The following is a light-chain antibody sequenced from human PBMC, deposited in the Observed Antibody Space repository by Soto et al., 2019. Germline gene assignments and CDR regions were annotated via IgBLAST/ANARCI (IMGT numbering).Light chain of an antibody. J-gene: IGKJ5*01. CDR2: DGY. V-gene: IGKV3-11*01. CDR3: QQRAMWPIT. Sequence: ESVLTLSKVSLCFSSGQRVTLSFGASQTFSNLLAWYQQRPGQPPRLLIYDGYYRATDTPPRFSGSGSGTDFTLTSSSLGPEDSAVYYCQQRAMWPITFGQGTRLEIK. CDR1: QTFSNL.